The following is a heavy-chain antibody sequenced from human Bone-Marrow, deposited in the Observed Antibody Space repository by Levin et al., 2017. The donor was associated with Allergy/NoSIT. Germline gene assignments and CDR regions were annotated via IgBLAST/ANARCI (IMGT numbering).Heavy chain of an antibody. CDR1: GDSISTYF. D-gene: IGHD6-19*01. CDR2: IYSSGST. Sequence: SETLSLTCTVSGDSISTYFWSWIRQPPGKGLEWIGYIYSSGSTNYNRSLESRVTISTDTSKNQVSLKLRSVTAADTGVYYCATYRITVAGGHWFDPWGQGTLVTVSS. V-gene: IGHV4-59*12. J-gene: IGHJ5*02. CDR3: ATYRITVAGGHWFDP.